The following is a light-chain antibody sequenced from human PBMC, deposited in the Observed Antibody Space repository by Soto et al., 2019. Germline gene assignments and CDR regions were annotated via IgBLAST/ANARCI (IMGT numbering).Light chain of an antibody. V-gene: IGLV1-44*01. CDR2: TND. CDR1: NSNIGSNT. J-gene: IGLJ3*02. CDR3: AAWDDNVNGPV. Sequence: QSVLTQPPSASGTPGQRVTISCSGSNSNIGSNTVNWYQQLPGTAPKLLIHTNDQRPSGVPDRFFGSKSGTSASLAVSGLQSEDEAAYHCAAWDDNVNGPVFGGGTKLTVL.